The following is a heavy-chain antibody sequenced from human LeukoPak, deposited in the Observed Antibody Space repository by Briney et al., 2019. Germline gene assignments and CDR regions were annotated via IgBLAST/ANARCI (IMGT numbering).Heavy chain of an antibody. CDR2: ISYDGSNK. V-gene: IGHV3-30-3*01. Sequence: GGSLRPSCAASGFTLTSSATDWVRQAPGKGLEWVAVISYDGSNKYYADSVKGRFTISSDNSKNTLYLQMNSLRAEDTAVYYCARSGYSSSWYAFDIWGQGTMVTVSS. CDR3: ARSGYSSSWYAFDI. CDR1: GFTLTSSA. J-gene: IGHJ3*02. D-gene: IGHD6-13*01.